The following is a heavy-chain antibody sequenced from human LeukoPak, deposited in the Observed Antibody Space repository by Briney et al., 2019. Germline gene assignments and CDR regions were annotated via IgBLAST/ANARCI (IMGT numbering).Heavy chain of an antibody. CDR1: GFTFSSYG. CDR3: AMGTFGDPLAL. Sequence: GGSLRLSCAASGFTFSSYGMNWVRQAPGKGLEWVSVFYRDGGIYYTDSVKGRFTISRDNSKNMVYLQMNSLRAEDTAVYYCAMGTFGDPLALWGQGTLVTVSS. V-gene: IGHV3-66*01. J-gene: IGHJ4*02. CDR2: FYRDGGI. D-gene: IGHD3-10*01.